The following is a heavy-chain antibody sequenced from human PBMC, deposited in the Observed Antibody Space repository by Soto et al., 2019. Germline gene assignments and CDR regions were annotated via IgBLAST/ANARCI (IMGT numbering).Heavy chain of an antibody. CDR3: AHSRLLRFGEGSWFDP. J-gene: IGHJ5*02. D-gene: IGHD3-10*01. Sequence: GSGPTLVNPTQTLTLTCTFSGFSLSTSGVGVGWIRQPPGKALEWLALIYWDDDKRYSPSLKSRLTITKDTSKNQVVLTMTNMDPVDTATYSCAHSRLLRFGEGSWFDPWGQGTQVTISS. V-gene: IGHV2-5*02. CDR2: IYWDDDK. CDR1: GFSLSTSGVG.